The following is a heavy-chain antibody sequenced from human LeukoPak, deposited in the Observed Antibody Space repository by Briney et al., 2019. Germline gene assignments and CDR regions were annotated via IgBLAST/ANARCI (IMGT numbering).Heavy chain of an antibody. Sequence: ASVKVSCKASGYTFTGYYMHWVRQAPGQGLEWMGWINPKNGGTNYAQKLQGRVIMTTDTSTGTAYMELRSLRSDDTAVYYCARSGRGTYYYFDYWGQGTLVTVSS. V-gene: IGHV1-2*02. D-gene: IGHD1-26*01. CDR1: GYTFTGYY. CDR2: INPKNGGT. CDR3: ARSGRGTYYYFDY. J-gene: IGHJ4*02.